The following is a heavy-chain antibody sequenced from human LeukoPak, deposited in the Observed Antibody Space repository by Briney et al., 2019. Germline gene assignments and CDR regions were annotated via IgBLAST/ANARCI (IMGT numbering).Heavy chain of an antibody. J-gene: IGHJ5*02. CDR1: GGSISSSSYY. CDR2: IYYSGST. Sequence: PSETLSLTCTVAGGSISSSSYYWGWIRQPPGNGLEWIGSIYYSGSTYYNPSLKSRVPISVDTSKTQCTLKLSSVTAADTAVYYCARGPGITGTTDWFDPWGQGTLVTVSS. CDR3: ARGPGITGTTDWFDP. D-gene: IGHD1-7*01. V-gene: IGHV4-39*06.